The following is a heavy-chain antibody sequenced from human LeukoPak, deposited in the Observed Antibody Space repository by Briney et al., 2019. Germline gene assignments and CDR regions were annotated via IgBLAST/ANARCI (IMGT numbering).Heavy chain of an antibody. CDR1: GFTFSSYE. D-gene: IGHD3-16*02. Sequence: GGSLRLSCAASGFTFSSYEMNWVRQAPGKGLVWVSRINSDGGSISYADSVKGRFTISRDNAKNTLFLQMNSLRVEDTAVYYCASAEVIQYGMDVWGQGTTVTVSS. V-gene: IGHV3-74*01. J-gene: IGHJ6*02. CDR2: INSDGGSI. CDR3: ASAEVIQYGMDV.